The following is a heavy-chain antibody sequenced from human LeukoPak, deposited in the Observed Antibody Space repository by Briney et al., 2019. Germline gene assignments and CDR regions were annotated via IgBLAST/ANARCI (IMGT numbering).Heavy chain of an antibody. CDR1: SGSFSGYY. CDR3: ASSWNELFDY. CDR2: INHSGST. D-gene: IGHD1-1*01. J-gene: IGHJ4*02. V-gene: IGHV4-34*01. Sequence: SETLPLTCAVYSGSFSGYYWSWIRQPPGKGLEWIGEINHSGSTNYNPSLKSRVTISLDTSKNQFFLKLSSVTAADTAVYYCASSWNELFDYWGQGTLVTVSS.